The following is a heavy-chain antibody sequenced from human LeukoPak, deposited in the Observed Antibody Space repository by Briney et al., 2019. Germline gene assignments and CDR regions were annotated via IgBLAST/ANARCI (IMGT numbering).Heavy chain of an antibody. Sequence: GGSLRLSCAASGFTFSSYWMSWVRQAPGKGLEWVANIKRDGSEKYYVDSVKGRFTISRDNAKNSLYLQMNSLRAEDTAVYYCARDRAALRRSVAFDIWGQGTMVTVSS. J-gene: IGHJ3*02. D-gene: IGHD3-3*01. CDR2: IKRDGSEK. CDR1: GFTFSSYW. CDR3: ARDRAALRRSVAFDI. V-gene: IGHV3-7*01.